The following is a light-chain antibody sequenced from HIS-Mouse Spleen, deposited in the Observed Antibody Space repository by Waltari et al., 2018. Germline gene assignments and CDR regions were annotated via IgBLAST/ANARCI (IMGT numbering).Light chain of an antibody. Sequence: QSVLTQPPSVSGAPGQRVTISCTGSSSNIGAGYDVHWYQQLPGTAPKLLLYGNSNRPSGGPDRFSGAKSGTSASLAITGLQAEDEADYYCQSYDSSLSGYVFGTGTKVTVL. CDR1: SSNIGAGYD. CDR2: GNS. V-gene: IGLV1-40*01. J-gene: IGLJ1*01. CDR3: QSYDSSLSGYV.